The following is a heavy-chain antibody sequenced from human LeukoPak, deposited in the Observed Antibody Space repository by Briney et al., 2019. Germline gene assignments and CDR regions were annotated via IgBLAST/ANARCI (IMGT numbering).Heavy chain of an antibody. CDR1: GFTFSSYG. Sequence: PGRSLRLSCAASGFTFSSYGMHWVRQAPGKGLEWVAFIRYDGSNKYYADSVKGRFTISRDNSKNTLYLQMNSLRAEDTAVYYCAKGSGSSAYYPLVYWGQGALVTVSS. J-gene: IGHJ4*02. V-gene: IGHV3-30*02. CDR2: IRYDGSNK. CDR3: AKGSGSSAYYPLVY. D-gene: IGHD3-22*01.